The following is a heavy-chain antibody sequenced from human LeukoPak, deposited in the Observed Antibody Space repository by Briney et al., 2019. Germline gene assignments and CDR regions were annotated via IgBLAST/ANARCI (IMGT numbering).Heavy chain of an antibody. CDR3: ARGHCSSTSCSLYYYYYGMDV. J-gene: IGHJ6*02. D-gene: IGHD2-2*01. V-gene: IGHV3-7*01. CDR1: GFSFSSYR. CDR2: IKKDESEK. Sequence: GGSLRLSCAASGFSFSSYRMCWVRHAPGQGLGWGSNIKKDESEKNYVDSVKGRFTISRDNAKNTLYLQMNSLRAEDTAVDYCARGHCSSTSCSLYYYYYGMDVWGQGATVTVSS.